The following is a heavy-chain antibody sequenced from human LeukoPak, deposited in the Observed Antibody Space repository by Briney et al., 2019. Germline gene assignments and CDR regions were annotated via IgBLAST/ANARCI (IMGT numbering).Heavy chain of an antibody. CDR1: GGSISSGGYY. D-gene: IGHD4-17*01. V-gene: IGHV4-31*03. CDR3: ARTTVTGGWFDP. Sequence: SETLSLTCTVSGGSISSGGYYWSWIRQHPGKGQEWIGYIYYSGSTYYNPSLKSRVTISVDTSKNQFSLKLSSVTAADTAVYYCARTTVTGGWFDPWGQGTLVTVSS. J-gene: IGHJ5*02. CDR2: IYYSGST.